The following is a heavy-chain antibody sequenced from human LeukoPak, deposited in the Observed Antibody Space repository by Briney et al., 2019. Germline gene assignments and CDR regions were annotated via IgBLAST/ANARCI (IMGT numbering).Heavy chain of an antibody. CDR1: GGSINSHSYY. Sequence: SETLSLTCTVSGGSINSHSYYWGWIRQPPGKGLEWIGSVYYDGTSYSNPSLKTRVGVFVDTSRDQFSLDLDFVTAADTALYYCVRHISTNTGYFDSCGQGTLVTVSS. J-gene: IGHJ4*02. V-gene: IGHV4-39*01. CDR3: VRHISTNTGYFDS. CDR2: VYYDGTS. D-gene: IGHD5-24*01.